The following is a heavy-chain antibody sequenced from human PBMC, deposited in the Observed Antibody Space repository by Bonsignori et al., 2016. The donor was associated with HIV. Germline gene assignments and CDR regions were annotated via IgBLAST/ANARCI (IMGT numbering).Heavy chain of an antibody. Sequence: GKGLEWIGRIYTSEYTNYNPSLKSRVTMSVDTSKNQFSLKLSSVTAADTAVYYCARALWFGEDHDTFDIWGQGTMVTVS. CDR3: ARALWFGEDHDTFDI. J-gene: IGHJ3*02. V-gene: IGHV4-4*07. D-gene: IGHD3-10*01. CDR2: IYTSEYT.